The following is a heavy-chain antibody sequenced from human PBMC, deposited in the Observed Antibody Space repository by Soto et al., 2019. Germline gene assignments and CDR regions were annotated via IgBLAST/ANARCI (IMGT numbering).Heavy chain of an antibody. Sequence: ASVKVSCKVSGYTLTELSMHWVRQAPGKGLEWMGGFDPEDGETIYAQKFQGRVTMTTDTSTSTAYMELRSLRSDDTAVYYCAREETYYYGSGSYQYYYYGMDVWGQGTTVTVSS. J-gene: IGHJ6*02. CDR2: FDPEDGET. CDR3: AREETYYYGSGSYQYYYYGMDV. CDR1: GYTLTELS. D-gene: IGHD3-10*01. V-gene: IGHV1-24*01.